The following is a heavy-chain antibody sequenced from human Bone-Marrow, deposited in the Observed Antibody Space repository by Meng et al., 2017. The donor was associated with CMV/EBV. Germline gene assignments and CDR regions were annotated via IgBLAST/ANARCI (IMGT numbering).Heavy chain of an antibody. CDR1: GYTLTDYY. J-gene: IGHJ6*02. CDR2: LNPNTGGA. V-gene: IGHV1-2*02. CDR3: AIGGLGHYFYGMDV. Sequence: ASVKVSCKASGYTLTDYYIHWARQAPGQGLEWMGWLNPNTGGAIYAQKFQGRVTMTRDTSINTAYIDLSGLRSDDAAIYYCAIGGLGHYFYGMDVWGLGTTVTVSS.